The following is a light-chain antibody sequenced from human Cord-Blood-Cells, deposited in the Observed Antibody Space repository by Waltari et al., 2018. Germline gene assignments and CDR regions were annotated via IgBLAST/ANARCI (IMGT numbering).Light chain of an antibody. CDR3: NSRDSSGNV. Sequence: SELTQDPAVSVALGQTVRITCQGDSLRSYYASWYQQKPGQAPVLVIYGKNNRPSGIPDRFSGSSSGNTASLTITGAQAEDEADYYCNSRDSSGNVFGTGTKVTVL. V-gene: IGLV3-19*01. CDR1: SLRSYY. J-gene: IGLJ1*01. CDR2: GKN.